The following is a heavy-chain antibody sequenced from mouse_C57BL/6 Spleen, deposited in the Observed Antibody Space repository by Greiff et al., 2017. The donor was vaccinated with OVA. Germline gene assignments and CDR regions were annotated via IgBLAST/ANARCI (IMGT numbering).Heavy chain of an antibody. V-gene: IGHV5-4*01. CDR1: GFTFSSYA. J-gene: IGHJ2*01. D-gene: IGHD2-5*01. CDR2: ISDGGSYT. CDR3: AREDNSNYFDY. Sequence: EVKLVESGGGLVKPGGSLKLSCAASGFTFSSYAMSWVRQTPEKRLEWVATISDGGSYTYYPDNVKGRFTISRDNAKNNLYLQMSHLKSEDTAMYYCAREDNSNYFDYWGQGTTRTVSS.